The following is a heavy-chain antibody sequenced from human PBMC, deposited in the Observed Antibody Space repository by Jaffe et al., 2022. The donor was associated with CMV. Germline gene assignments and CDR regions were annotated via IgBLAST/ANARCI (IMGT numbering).Heavy chain of an antibody. CDR3: ARDAEWELLQGRDSHESHYYYMDV. CDR1: GGSISSSNW. CDR2: IYHSGST. V-gene: IGHV4-4*02. Sequence: QVQLQESGPGLVKPSGTLSLTCAVSGGSISSSNWWSWVRQPPGKGLEWIGEIYHSGSTNYNPSLKSRVTISVDKSKNQFSLKLSSVTAADTAVYYCARDAEWELLQGRDSHESHYYYMDVWGKGTTVTVSS. D-gene: IGHD1-26*01. J-gene: IGHJ6*03.